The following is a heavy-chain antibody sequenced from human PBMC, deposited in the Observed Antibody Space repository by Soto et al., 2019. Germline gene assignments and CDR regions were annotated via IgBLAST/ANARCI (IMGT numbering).Heavy chain of an antibody. CDR2: ISSSSSTI. Sequence: EVQLVESGGGLVQPGGSLSLSCAASGFTFSSYSMNWVRQAPGKGLEWVSYISSSSSTIYYADSVKGRFTISRDNAKNSLYLQMNTLRNEETAVYYCARDMYYDSNHFDYWGQGTLVTVSS. V-gene: IGHV3-48*02. CDR3: ARDMYYDSNHFDY. D-gene: IGHD3-22*01. CDR1: GFTFSSYS. J-gene: IGHJ4*02.